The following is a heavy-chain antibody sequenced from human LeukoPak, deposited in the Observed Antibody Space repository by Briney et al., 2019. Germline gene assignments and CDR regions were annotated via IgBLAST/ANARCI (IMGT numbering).Heavy chain of an antibody. J-gene: IGHJ6*02. CDR1: GFTFSSVW. V-gene: IGHV3-23*01. D-gene: IGHD3-22*01. CDR3: AKDRWTTMIVVMDV. Sequence: GGSLRLSCAASGFTFSSVWMSWVRQAPGKGLEWVSGISSSGGSTYYADSVKGRFTISRDNSKNTLYLQMNSLRAEDTAVYYCAKDRWTTMIVVMDVWGQGTTVTVSS. CDR2: ISSSGGST.